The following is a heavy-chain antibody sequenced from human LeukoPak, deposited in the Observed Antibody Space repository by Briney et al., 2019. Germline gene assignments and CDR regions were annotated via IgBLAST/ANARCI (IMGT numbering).Heavy chain of an antibody. J-gene: IGHJ5*02. D-gene: IGHD2-21*02. Sequence: NPSETLSLTCTLSGDSLSRGDYYWSWIRQPPGKGLEWNGYSYNSGSTYYNLSLPSRITISVDTSKNQFSLKLSSVTAADTAVYYCARVLAYCGGDCYSRWFDPWGQGTLGTVSS. CDR2: SYNSGST. CDR3: ARVLAYCGGDCYSRWFDP. CDR1: GDSLSRGDYY. V-gene: IGHV4-30-4*01.